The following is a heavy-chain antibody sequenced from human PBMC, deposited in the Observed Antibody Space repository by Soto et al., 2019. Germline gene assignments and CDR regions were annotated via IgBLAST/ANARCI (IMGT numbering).Heavy chain of an antibody. CDR1: GGTFSIYA. D-gene: IGHD3-22*01. CDR2: IIPIFGTA. V-gene: IGHV1-69*13. CDR3: ARASYDSSGYYYYYYGVDG. Sequence: ASVKVSCKASGGTFSIYAISWVRQAPGQGLEWMGGIIPIFGTANYAQKFQGRVTITADESTSTAYMELSSLRSEDTAVYYCARASYDSSGYYYYYYGVDGWGQGTTVTVPS. J-gene: IGHJ6*02.